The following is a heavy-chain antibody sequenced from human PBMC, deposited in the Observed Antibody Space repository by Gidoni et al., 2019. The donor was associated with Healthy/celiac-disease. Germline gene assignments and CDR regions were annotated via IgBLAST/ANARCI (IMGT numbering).Heavy chain of an antibody. CDR1: GFSLGAYA. CDR3: TRDAAVAGSAGD. V-gene: IGHV3-49*03. CDR2: IRSKAYGGTT. J-gene: IGHJ4*02. Sequence: LVESGGSLVQPGPSPIPSWPASGFSLGAYAKTWFRQAPGKGLEWVGFIRSKAYGGTTEYAASVKGRFTISRDDSKSIAYLQMNSLKTEDTAVYYCTRDAAVAGSAGDWGQGTLVTVSS. D-gene: IGHD6-19*01.